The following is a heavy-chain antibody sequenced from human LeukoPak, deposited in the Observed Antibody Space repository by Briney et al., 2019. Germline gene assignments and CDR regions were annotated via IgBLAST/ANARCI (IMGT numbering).Heavy chain of an antibody. CDR3: ASQIEPYYFDY. Sequence: GGSLRLSCAASGFTFSDYYMSWIRRAPGRGLEWVSYISSTDSTIYYADSVKGRFTISRDNAKNSLYLQMNSLRAEDTAVYYCASQIEPYYFDYWGQGTLVTVSS. D-gene: IGHD1-14*01. V-gene: IGHV3-11*01. CDR2: ISSTDSTI. J-gene: IGHJ4*02. CDR1: GFTFSDYY.